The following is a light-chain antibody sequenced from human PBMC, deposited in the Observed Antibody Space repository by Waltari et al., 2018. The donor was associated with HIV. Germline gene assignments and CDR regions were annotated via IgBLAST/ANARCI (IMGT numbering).Light chain of an antibody. Sequence: QSVLTQPPSTSGTPGQRVTISCSGSTSNIGSNAVNWYQQLPGTAPKLLIYPNNQRMPGVPDRFTGSKSCTSASLAISGLQSEDEAHYYCAVWDDSLNGNVIFGGGTKLTVL. CDR2: PNN. CDR1: TSNIGSNA. CDR3: AVWDDSLNGNVI. V-gene: IGLV1-44*01. J-gene: IGLJ2*01.